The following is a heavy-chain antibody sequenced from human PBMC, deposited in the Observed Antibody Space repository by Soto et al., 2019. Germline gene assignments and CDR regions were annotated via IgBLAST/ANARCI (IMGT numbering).Heavy chain of an antibody. J-gene: IGHJ3*01. Sequence: QLVESGGALAQPGGSLRLSCVGSGFTFSIYALTWVRQAPGKGLEWVSLITNNGDTTFFGDSVKGRFSISRDNSKNTLYLPLENLRAEDTAVYYCAMSAGYGGAFDVWGQGTMVAVSS. V-gene: IGHV3-23*04. CDR1: GFTFSIYA. D-gene: IGHD5-12*01. CDR3: AMSAGYGGAFDV. CDR2: ITNNGDTT.